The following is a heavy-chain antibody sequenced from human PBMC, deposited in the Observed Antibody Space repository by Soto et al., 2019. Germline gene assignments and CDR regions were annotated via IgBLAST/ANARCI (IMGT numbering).Heavy chain of an antibody. J-gene: IGHJ6*02. D-gene: IGHD3-3*01. CDR3: ARAALSNYDFWRGMYYYYGMDV. CDR1: GFTFSSYG. V-gene: IGHV3-33*01. CDR2: IWYDGSNK. Sequence: QPGGSLRLSCAASGFTFSSYGMHWVRQAPGKGLGWVAVIWYDGSNKYYADSVKGRFTISRDNSKNTLYLQMNSLRAEDTAVYYCARAALSNYDFWRGMYYYYGMDVWGQGTTVTVSS.